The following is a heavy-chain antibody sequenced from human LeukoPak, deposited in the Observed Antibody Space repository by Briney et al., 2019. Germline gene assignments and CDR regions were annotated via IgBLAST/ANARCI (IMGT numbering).Heavy chain of an antibody. J-gene: IGHJ4*02. CDR3: ATTLNVATAGYF. CDR1: GFTFSDYY. V-gene: IGHV3-11*04. D-gene: IGHD6-13*01. CDR2: ISSSGSTI. Sequence: KSGGSLRLSCAASGFTFSDYYMSWIRQAPGKGLEWVSYISSSGSTIYYADSVKGRFTISRDNAKNSLYLEMNSLRAEDTATYYCATTLNVATAGYFWGQGTLVTVSS.